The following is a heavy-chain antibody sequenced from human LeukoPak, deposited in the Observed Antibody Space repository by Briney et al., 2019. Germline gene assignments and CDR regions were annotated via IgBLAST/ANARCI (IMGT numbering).Heavy chain of an antibody. V-gene: IGHV1-69*05. CDR1: GGTFSSYA. D-gene: IGHD1-26*01. CDR2: IIPIFGTA. CDR3: ARGTHSGSYRDY. J-gene: IGHJ4*02. Sequence: SVKVSCKASGGTFSSYAISWVRQAPGQGLEWMGRIIPIFGTANYAQKFQGRVTSTTDESTSTAYMELSSLRSEDTAVYYCARGTHSGSYRDYWGQGTLVTVSS.